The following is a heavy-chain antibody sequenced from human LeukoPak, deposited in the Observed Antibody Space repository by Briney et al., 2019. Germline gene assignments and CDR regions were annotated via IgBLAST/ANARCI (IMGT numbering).Heavy chain of an antibody. V-gene: IGHV3-30*02. CDR1: GFTFSGYG. J-gene: IGHJ4*02. D-gene: IGHD4-23*01. CDR2: IRHDGSDK. CDR3: AKLDYGGNGDY. Sequence: GSLRLSCAASGFTFSGYGMHWVRQAPGKGLEWVAFIRHDGSDKYHADSVKGRFTISRDDSKNTLYLQMDSLRVEDMAVYYCAKLDYGGNGDYWGQGTLVTVSS.